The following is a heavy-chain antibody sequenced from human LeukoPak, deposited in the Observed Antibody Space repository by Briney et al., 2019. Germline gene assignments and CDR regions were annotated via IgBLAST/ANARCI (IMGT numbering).Heavy chain of an antibody. J-gene: IGHJ4*02. V-gene: IGHV1-2*02. CDR1: GYTFTVYY. D-gene: IGHD6-19*01. Sequence: ASVTVSCKASGYTFTVYYMHWGRQAPGQGLEWMGWINPNSGGTNYAQKFQGRVTMTRDTSISTAYMELSRLRSDDTAVYYCARDGDSSRWQYLFDYWRQGTLVTVSS. CDR3: ARDGDSSRWQYLFDY. CDR2: INPNSGGT.